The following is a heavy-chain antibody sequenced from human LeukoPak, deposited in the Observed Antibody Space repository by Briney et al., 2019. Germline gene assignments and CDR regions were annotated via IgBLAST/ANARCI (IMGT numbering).Heavy chain of an antibody. Sequence: ASVKVSCKTSGYTFTGYYMHWVRQATGQGLECMGWINPNSGGTNYAQKFQGRVTMTRDTSISTAYMELSRLRSDDTAVYYCARDERYDSSGYPFDHWGQGTLVTVSS. V-gene: IGHV1-2*02. J-gene: IGHJ4*02. CDR2: INPNSGGT. D-gene: IGHD3-22*01. CDR1: GYTFTGYY. CDR3: ARDERYDSSGYPFDH.